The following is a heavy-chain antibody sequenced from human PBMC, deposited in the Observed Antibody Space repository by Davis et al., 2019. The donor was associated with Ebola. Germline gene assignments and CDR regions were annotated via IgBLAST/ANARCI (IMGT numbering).Heavy chain of an antibody. CDR3: TRPYWSGGDDGGDY. D-gene: IGHD3-3*01. J-gene: IGHJ4*02. CDR1: GYNFANYW. CDR2: IYPADSDT. Sequence: GGSLRLSCQGSGYNFANYWIGWVRQKPGEGLEWMGTIYPADSDTRYSPSFQGQVTISADKSTNTAYLHWSSLQVSDSATYYCTRPYWSGGDDGGDYWGRGTLITVSS. V-gene: IGHV5-51*01.